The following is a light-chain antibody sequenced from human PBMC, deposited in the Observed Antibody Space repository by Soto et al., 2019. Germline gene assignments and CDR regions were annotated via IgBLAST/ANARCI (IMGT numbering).Light chain of an antibody. CDR3: QQYNSYSWT. CDR1: QSISNW. CDR2: KAS. V-gene: IGKV1-5*03. J-gene: IGKJ1*01. Sequence: DIQMTQSPSTLSASVGDRVTITCRACQSISNWLAWYQQKPGKAPKVLIYKASILESGVPSRFSGSGSGTEFTLTISSLQPDDFATYYCQQYNSYSWTFGQGTKVEIK.